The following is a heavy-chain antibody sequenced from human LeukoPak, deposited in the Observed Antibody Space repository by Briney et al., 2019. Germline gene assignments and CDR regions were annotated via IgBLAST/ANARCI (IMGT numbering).Heavy chain of an antibody. CDR2: SYYSGST. D-gene: IGHD2-21*01. J-gene: IGHJ5*02. CDR1: GASLSVSGRN. CDR3: LPGDENAFDL. Sequence: SDTLSLPCTVSGASLSVSGRNWGWVRQPPGKGLVWIASSYYSGSTYYSPFRESRVTMSVDKSKNHFSLKLSSLTATDTAFYYCLPGDENAFDLWGQGTLVTVSP. V-gene: IGHV4-39*02.